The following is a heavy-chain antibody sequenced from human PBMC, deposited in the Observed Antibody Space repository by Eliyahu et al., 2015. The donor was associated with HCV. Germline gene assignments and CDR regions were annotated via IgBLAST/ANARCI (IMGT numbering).Heavy chain of an antibody. Sequence: EVQLVESGGGLVKPGGSLRLSCAASGXTXXSXSXNWVRQAPGKGLEWVSSIXSSSSYIYYADSVKGRFTISRDNAKNSLYLQMNSLRAEDTAVYYCARGEAARPGYYYYGMDVWGQGTTVTVSS. D-gene: IGHD6-6*01. V-gene: IGHV3-21*01. J-gene: IGHJ6*02. CDR2: IXSSSSYI. CDR1: GXTXXSXS. CDR3: ARGEAARPGYYYYGMDV.